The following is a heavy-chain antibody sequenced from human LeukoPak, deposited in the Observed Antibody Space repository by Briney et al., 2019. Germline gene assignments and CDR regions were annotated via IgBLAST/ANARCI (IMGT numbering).Heavy chain of an antibody. J-gene: IGHJ6*03. V-gene: IGHV3-48*03. CDR3: ARDAQWLVPEGYYFYMDV. CDR2: ISSSGSAK. CDR1: GFTFSSYE. Sequence: PGGSLRLSCAASGFTFSSYEMNWVRQAPGKGLEWVSYISSSGSAKYYADSVRGRFTISRDNAENSLYLQMSSLRAEDTAVYYCARDAQWLVPEGYYFYMDVWGKGTTVTVS. D-gene: IGHD6-19*01.